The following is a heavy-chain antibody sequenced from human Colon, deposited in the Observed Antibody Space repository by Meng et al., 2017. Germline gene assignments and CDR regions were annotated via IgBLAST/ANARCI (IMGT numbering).Heavy chain of an antibody. Sequence: SETLSPTCSVSGVSMSSYYLTWIRQLQGKVPEWIGYVYSSGKTSSNPSFKNRVTISVDTSKKQFSLNLKSVYAADTAVYYCARGRRYNWNDKEPYSFEHWGQGILVTVSS. CDR3: ARGRRYNWNDKEPYSFEH. D-gene: IGHD1-1*01. V-gene: IGHV4-59*01. CDR1: GVSMSSYY. CDR2: VYSSGKT. J-gene: IGHJ5*02.